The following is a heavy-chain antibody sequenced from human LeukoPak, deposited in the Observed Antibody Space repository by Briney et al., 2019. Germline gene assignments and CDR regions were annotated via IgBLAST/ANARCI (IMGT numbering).Heavy chain of an antibody. D-gene: IGHD3-22*01. CDR3: ASLSRTYYYDSSGYFY. J-gene: IGHJ4*02. V-gene: IGHV3-21*01. CDR1: GFTFSNYA. CDR2: INNSSSYI. Sequence: GGSLRLSCTASGFTFSNYAMNWFRQAPGKGLEWVSSINNSSSYIFYADSVKGRFTISRDNAKNSLYLQMNSLRAEDTAVYYCASLSRTYYYDSSGYFYWGQGTLATVSS.